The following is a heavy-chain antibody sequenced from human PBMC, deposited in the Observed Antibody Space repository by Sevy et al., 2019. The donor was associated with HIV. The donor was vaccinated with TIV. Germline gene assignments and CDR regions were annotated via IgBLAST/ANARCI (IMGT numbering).Heavy chain of an antibody. CDR1: GFTFGDYT. D-gene: IGHD1-26*01. Sequence: GGSLRLSCTASGFTFGDYTMSWVRQAPGKGLEWVSFIRSKAYGGTTQYAASVKGRFTISRDDSKSIAYLQMNSLRTEDTVVYYCTRVEGATDWGMDVWGQGTTITVSS. CDR3: TRVEGATDWGMDV. V-gene: IGHV3-49*04. J-gene: IGHJ6*02. CDR2: IRSKAYGGTT.